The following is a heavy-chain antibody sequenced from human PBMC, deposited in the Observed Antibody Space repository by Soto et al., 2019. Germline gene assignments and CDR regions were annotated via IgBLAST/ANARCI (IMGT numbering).Heavy chain of an antibody. V-gene: IGHV3-23*01. J-gene: IGHJ6*03. CDR3: AKNPKYPKAYCSGGSGYSYYYYYYMDV. Sequence: GGSLRLSCAASGFTFSSYAMSWFRQAPGKGLEWVSAISGSGGSTYYADSVKGRFTISRDNSKNTLYLQMNSLRAEDTAVYYCAKNPKYPKAYCSGGSGYSYYYYYYMDVWGKGTTVTVSS. D-gene: IGHD2-15*01. CDR1: GFTFSSYA. CDR2: ISGSGGST.